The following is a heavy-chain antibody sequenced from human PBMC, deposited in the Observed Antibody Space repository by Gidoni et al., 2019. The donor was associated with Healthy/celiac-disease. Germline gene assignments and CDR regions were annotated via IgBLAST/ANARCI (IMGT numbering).Heavy chain of an antibody. CDR2: IYYSGST. CDR1: GGSLSSGGYY. J-gene: IGHJ5*02. CDR3: ARGDGGLNNWFDP. D-gene: IGHD2-21*02. V-gene: IGHV4-31*03. Sequence: QVQLQESGPGLVKPSQTLSLTCTVSGGSLSSGGYYWSWIRQHPGKGLEWIGYIYYSGSTYYNPSLKSRVTISVDTSKNQFSLKLSSVTAADTAVYYCARGDGGLNNWFDPWGQGTLVIVSS.